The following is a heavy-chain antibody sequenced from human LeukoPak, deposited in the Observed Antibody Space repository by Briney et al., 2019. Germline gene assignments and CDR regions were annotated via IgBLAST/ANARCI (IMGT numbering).Heavy chain of an antibody. CDR2: INHSGST. J-gene: IGHJ1*01. CDR1: GGSISSSSYY. Sequence: PSETLSLTCTVSGGSISSSSYYWGWIRQPPGKGLEWIGEINHSGSTNYNPSLKSRVTISVDTSKNQFSLKLSSVTAADTAVYYCASLGPYYDFWSGYFSAEYFQHWGQGTLVTVSS. D-gene: IGHD3-3*01. CDR3: ASLGPYYDFWSGYFSAEYFQH. V-gene: IGHV4-39*07.